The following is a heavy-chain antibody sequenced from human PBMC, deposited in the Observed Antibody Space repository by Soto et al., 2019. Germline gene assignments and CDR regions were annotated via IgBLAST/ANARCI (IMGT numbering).Heavy chain of an antibody. Sequence: QAQLVQSGAEVKNPGASVTVSCQTSGYIFTNFYMQWVRQAPGQGLEWMGIINPSGGSASYAQKLQGRVTMTRDTATSTFYMELRSLSSEDTAVYYCAGASFAPYYDSGMDLWGQGTTVTVSS. CDR2: INPSGGSA. CDR3: AGASFAPYYDSGMDL. V-gene: IGHV1-46*04. CDR1: GYIFTNFY. J-gene: IGHJ6*02.